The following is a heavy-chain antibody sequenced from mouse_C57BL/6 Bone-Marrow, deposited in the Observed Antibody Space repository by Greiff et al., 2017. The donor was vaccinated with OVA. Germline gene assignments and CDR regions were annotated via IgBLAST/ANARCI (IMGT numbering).Heavy chain of an antibody. CDR1: GYAFSSSW. CDR2: IYPGDGDT. J-gene: IGHJ3*01. Sequence: VQLQQSGPELVKPGASVKISCKASGYAFSSSWMNWVKQRPGKGLEWIGRIYPGDGDTNYNGKFKGKATLTADKSSSTAYMQLSSLTSEDSAVYFCARAESLLLWCAYWGQGTLVTVSA. CDR3: ARAESLLLWCAY. D-gene: IGHD1-1*01. V-gene: IGHV1-82*01.